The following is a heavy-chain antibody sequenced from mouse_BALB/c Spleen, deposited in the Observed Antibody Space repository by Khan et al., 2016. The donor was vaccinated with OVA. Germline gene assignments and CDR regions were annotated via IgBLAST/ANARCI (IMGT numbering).Heavy chain of an antibody. Sequence: EVQLVESGPGLVKPSQSLSLTCSVTGYSITSGYYCNWIRQFPGNKLEWMGYISYDGSNNYNPSLRNRISVTRDTSKNQFFMKLNSVTNEDTSTYNCVRSLYGDDPAWFTYWGQGTLVTVSA. V-gene: IGHV3-6*02. CDR1: GYSITSGYY. CDR3: VRSLYGDDPAWFTY. CDR2: ISYDGSN. D-gene: IGHD2-2*01. J-gene: IGHJ3*01.